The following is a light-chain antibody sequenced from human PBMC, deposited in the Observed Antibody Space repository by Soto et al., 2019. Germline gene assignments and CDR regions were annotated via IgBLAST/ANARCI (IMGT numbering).Light chain of an antibody. Sequence: QSALTQPASVSGSPRQSITISCTGTSSDVGGYNYVSWYQQHPGKAPKLMIYEVSNRPSGVSNRFSGSKSGNTASLTISGLQAEDEADYYCSSYTSSSGDWVFGGGTKVTVL. CDR3: SSYTSSSGDWV. CDR2: EVS. J-gene: IGLJ3*02. V-gene: IGLV2-14*01. CDR1: SSDVGGYNY.